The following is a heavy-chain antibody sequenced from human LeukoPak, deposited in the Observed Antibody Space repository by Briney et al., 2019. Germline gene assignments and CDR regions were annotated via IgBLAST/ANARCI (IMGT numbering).Heavy chain of an antibody. J-gene: IGHJ4*02. CDR1: GFTFSSYG. D-gene: IGHD6-19*01. V-gene: IGHV3-30*02. CDR2: IRYDGSNK. Sequence: PGGSLRLSCAASGFTFSSYGMHWVRQAPGKGLEWVAFIRYDGSNKYYADSVKGRFTISRDNAKNSLYLQMNSLRAEDTAVYYCARYGINSSGWRLLVNYFDYWGQGTLVTVSS. CDR3: ARYGINSSGWRLLVNYFDY.